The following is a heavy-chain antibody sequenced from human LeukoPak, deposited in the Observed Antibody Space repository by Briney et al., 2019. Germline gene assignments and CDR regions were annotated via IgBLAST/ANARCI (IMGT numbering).Heavy chain of an antibody. J-gene: IGHJ4*02. CDR3: ATDPGD. Sequence: GGSLRLSCAVSGFTFSSYWMSWVRQAPGKGLEWVANIKQDGSETYYVDSVKGRFTISRDNAKNTVFLQMNSLRAEDTAVYYCATDPGDWGRGTLVTVSS. CDR2: IKQDGSET. D-gene: IGHD7-27*01. V-gene: IGHV3-7*01. CDR1: GFTFSSYW.